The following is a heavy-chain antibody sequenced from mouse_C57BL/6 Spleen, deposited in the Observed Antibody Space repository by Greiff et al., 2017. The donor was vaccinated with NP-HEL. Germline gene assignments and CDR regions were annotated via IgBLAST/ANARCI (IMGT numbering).Heavy chain of an antibody. CDR2: IDPSDSET. CDR3: ARGDYYVSSYLDY. CDR1: GYTFTSYW. Sequence: QVQLQQPGAELVRPGSSVKLSCKASGYTFTSYWMHWVKQRPIQGLEWIGNIDPSDSETHYNQKFKDKATLTVDKSSSTAYMQLSSLTSEDSAVYYCARGDYYVSSYLDYWGQGTTLTVSS. D-gene: IGHD1-1*01. J-gene: IGHJ2*01. V-gene: IGHV1-52*01.